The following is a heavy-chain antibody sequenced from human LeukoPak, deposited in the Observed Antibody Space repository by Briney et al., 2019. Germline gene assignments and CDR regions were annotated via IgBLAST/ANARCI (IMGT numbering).Heavy chain of an antibody. J-gene: IGHJ4*02. Sequence: GGSLRLSCAASGFTVSTRYMSWVRQAPGKGLEWVSVIHGGGSTYYADSVKGRFTISRDNSKNTLYLQMNSLRAEDTAVYYCVSAADSFYFDYWGQGTLVTVSS. CDR2: IHGGGST. V-gene: IGHV3-66*01. CDR3: VSAADSFYFDY. CDR1: GFTVSTRY. D-gene: IGHD6-13*01.